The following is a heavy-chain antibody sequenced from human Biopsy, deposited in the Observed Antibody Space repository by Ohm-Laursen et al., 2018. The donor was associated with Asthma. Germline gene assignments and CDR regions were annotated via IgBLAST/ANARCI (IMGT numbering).Heavy chain of an antibody. CDR1: VDSFCNYA. CDR3: ARGYSGSDRIVYYYSGLEV. CDR2: LIPVLGTP. Sequence: SSVKVSCKASVDSFCNYAISWVRQAPGQGLEWMGGLIPVLGTPDHAQMFEGRVTITTDESTSTAYMELSSLSSEDTAVYYCARGYSGSDRIVYYYSGLEVWGQGTTVTVSS. D-gene: IGHD5-12*01. V-gene: IGHV1-69*05. J-gene: IGHJ6*02.